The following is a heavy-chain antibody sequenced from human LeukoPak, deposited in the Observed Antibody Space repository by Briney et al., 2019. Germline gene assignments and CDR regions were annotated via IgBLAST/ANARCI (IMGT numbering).Heavy chain of an antibody. CDR3: ARDLGSEGITIDY. CDR2: IWYDGSNK. CDR1: GFTFSSYG. D-gene: IGHD3-10*01. Sequence: PGGSPRLSCAASGFTFSSYGMHWVRQAPGKGLEWVAVIWYDGSNKYYADSVKGRFTISRDNSKNTLYLQMNSLRAEDTAVYYCARDLGSEGITIDYWGQGTLVTVSS. V-gene: IGHV3-33*01. J-gene: IGHJ4*02.